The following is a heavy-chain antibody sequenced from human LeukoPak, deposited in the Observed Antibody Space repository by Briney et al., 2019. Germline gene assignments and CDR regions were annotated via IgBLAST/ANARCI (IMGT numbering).Heavy chain of an antibody. J-gene: IGHJ4*02. CDR1: GYTFTGYY. CDR2: INPNSGGT. D-gene: IGHD3-3*01. V-gene: IGHV1-2*02. Sequence: ASVKVSCKASGYTFTGYYMHWVRQAPGQGLEWMGWINPNSGGTNYAQKFQGRVTMTRDTPISTAYMELSRLRSDDTAVYYCARGIRFLEWLLSPSFDYWGQGTLVTVSS. CDR3: ARGIRFLEWLLSPSFDY.